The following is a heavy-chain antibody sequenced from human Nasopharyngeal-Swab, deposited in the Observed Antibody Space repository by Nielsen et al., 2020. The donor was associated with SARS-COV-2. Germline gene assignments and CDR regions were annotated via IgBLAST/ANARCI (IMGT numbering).Heavy chain of an antibody. D-gene: IGHD6-19*01. CDR2: ISSSSSYI. CDR1: GFTFSSYS. CDR3: ARVHTSGWSTFDC. V-gene: IGHV3-21*01. Sequence: GESLKISCAASGFTFSSYSMNWVRQAPGKGLEWVSSISSSSSYIYYADSVKGRFTISRDNAKNSLYLQMNSLRAEDTALYYCARVHTSGWSTFDCWGQGTLVTVSS. J-gene: IGHJ4*02.